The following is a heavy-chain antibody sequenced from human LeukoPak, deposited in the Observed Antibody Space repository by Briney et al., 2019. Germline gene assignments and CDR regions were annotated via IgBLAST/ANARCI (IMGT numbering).Heavy chain of an antibody. CDR2: INQDGTVT. J-gene: IGHJ4*02. D-gene: IGHD3-3*01. CDR3: AKDSSSGPFDY. CDR1: GFTFSESW. V-gene: IGHV3-7*03. Sequence: PGGSLRFSCAASGFTFSESWMDWVRQAPGKGLEWVANINQDGTVTYYVDSAKGRFTISRDNSKNTLYLQMNSLRAEDTAVYYCAKDSSSGPFDYWGQGTLVTVSS.